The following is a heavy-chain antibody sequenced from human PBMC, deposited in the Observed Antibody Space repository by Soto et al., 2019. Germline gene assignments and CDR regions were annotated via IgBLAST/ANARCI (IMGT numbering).Heavy chain of an antibody. CDR1: GGSISSGDYY. V-gene: IGHV4-30-4*01. Sequence: KPSETLSLTCTVSGGSISSGDYYWSWIRQPPGKGLEWIGYIYYSGSTYYNPSLRSRLTISVDTSKNQFSLKLSSVTAADTAVYCCARLGPTTVPTSYFTGNYNGMDVWGQGTTVTV. CDR2: IYYSGST. CDR3: ARLGPTTVPTSYFTGNYNGMDV. D-gene: IGHD4-17*01. J-gene: IGHJ6*02.